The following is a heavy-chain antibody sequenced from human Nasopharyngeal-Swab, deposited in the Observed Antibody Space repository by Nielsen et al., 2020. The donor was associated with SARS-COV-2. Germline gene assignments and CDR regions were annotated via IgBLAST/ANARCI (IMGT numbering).Heavy chain of an antibody. CDR2: IYSDGST. Sequence: GGSLRLSCAASGFTVSSNYMSWVRQAPGKGLEWVSVIYSDGSTYYADSVKGRFTISRHNSKNTLYLQMNSLRAEDTAVYYCASRRSPTYYDSSAIYYYYGMDVWGQGTTVTVSS. CDR1: GFTVSSNY. J-gene: IGHJ6*02. D-gene: IGHD3-22*01. CDR3: ASRRSPTYYDSSAIYYYYGMDV. V-gene: IGHV3-53*04.